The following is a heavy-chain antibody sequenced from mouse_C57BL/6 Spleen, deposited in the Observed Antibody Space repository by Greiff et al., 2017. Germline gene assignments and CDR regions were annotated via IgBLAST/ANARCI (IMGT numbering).Heavy chain of an antibody. CDR2: INPNNGGT. CDR1: GYTFTDYN. J-gene: IGHJ1*03. V-gene: IGHV1-22*01. D-gene: IGHD2-1*01. CDR3: AHGNPWYFDV. Sequence: VQLKQSGPELVKPGASVKMSCKASGYTFTDYNMHWVKQSHGKSLEWIGYINPNNGGTSYNQKFKGKATLTVNKSSSTAYMVLRSLTSEESAVYCGAHGNPWYFDVWGTGTTVTVSS.